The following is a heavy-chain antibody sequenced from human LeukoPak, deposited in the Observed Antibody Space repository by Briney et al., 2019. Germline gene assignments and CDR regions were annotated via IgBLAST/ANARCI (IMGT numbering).Heavy chain of an antibody. CDR2: IYHDGNT. V-gene: IGHV4-38-2*02. Sequence: SETLSLTCSVSGYSISSGYYWGWIRQPSGKGLEWIGNIYHDGNTYYNPSLKSRVTISVDTSKNQFSLRLSSVTAADTAVYYCARFFRTVWELPYYWGPGTLVTVSS. J-gene: IGHJ4*02. CDR1: GYSISSGYY. CDR3: ARFFRTVWELPYY. D-gene: IGHD1-26*01.